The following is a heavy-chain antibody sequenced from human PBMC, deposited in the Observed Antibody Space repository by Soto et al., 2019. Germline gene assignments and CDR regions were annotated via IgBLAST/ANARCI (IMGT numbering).Heavy chain of an antibody. D-gene: IGHD4-17*01. CDR3: ARANYGIFDY. J-gene: IGHJ4*02. Sequence: NSSYYWSWIRQPPGKGLEWIGYIYYSGSTNYNPSLKSRVTISVDTSKNQFSLKLSSVTAADTAVYYCARANYGIFDYWGQGTLVTVSS. CDR2: IYYSGST. V-gene: IGHV4-59*01. CDR1: NSSYY.